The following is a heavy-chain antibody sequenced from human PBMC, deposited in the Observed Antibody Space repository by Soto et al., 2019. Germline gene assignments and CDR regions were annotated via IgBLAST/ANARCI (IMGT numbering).Heavy chain of an antibody. V-gene: IGHV4-34*01. D-gene: IGHD3-22*01. CDR1: GGSISSYY. CDR2: INHSGSA. CDR3: ARGINYCDSSGDSWFAP. Sequence: SETLSLTCTVSGGSISSYYWSWIRQTPGKGLQWIGQINHSGSASYNPSLKSRVTISVHTSNSQFSLELSSVTAADTAVYYCARGINYCDSSGDSWFAPWGQGTLVTVSS. J-gene: IGHJ5*02.